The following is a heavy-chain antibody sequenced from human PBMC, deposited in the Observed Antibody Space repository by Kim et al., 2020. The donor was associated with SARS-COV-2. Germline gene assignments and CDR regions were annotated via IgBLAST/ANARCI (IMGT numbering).Heavy chain of an antibody. CDR2: ISYDGSNK. J-gene: IGHJ4*02. CDR3: AKDTSYSFDY. D-gene: IGHD3-9*01. CDR1: GFTFSSYG. V-gene: IGHV3-30*18. Sequence: GGSLRLSCAASGFTFSSYGMHWVRQAPGKGLEWVAVISYDGSNKYYADSVKGRFTISRDNSKNTLYLQMNSLRAEDTAVYYCAKDTSYSFDYWGQGTLVTVSS.